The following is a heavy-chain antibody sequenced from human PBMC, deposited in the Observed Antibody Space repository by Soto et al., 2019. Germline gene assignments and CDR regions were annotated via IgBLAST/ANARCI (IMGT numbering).Heavy chain of an antibody. Sequence: EVLLLQSGGGLVQPGGSLRLSCAASGFTFGDYAMTWVRQAPGKGLEWVSDISDGDGDTHYADSVKGRFTTSRDNSKNTLYLQMSSLRAEDAAVYYCAKGSTYFDFWGQGTLVTVSS. CDR1: GFTFGDYA. D-gene: IGHD6-13*01. J-gene: IGHJ4*02. CDR2: ISDGDGDT. CDR3: AKGSTYFDF. V-gene: IGHV3-23*01.